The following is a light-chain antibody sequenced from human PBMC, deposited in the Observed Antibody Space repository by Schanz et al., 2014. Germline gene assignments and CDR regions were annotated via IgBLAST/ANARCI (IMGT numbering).Light chain of an antibody. CDR2: EVS. CDR1: SSDVGGYDY. V-gene: IGLV2-8*01. J-gene: IGLJ2*01. Sequence: QSALTQPPSASGSPGQSVTVSCTGTSSDVGGYDYVSWYQQLPGKAPKLMIYEVSKRPSGVPDRFSGSKSGNTASLTISGLQAEDEADFYCASYTSTSIVVFGGGTKLTVL. CDR3: ASYTSTSIVV.